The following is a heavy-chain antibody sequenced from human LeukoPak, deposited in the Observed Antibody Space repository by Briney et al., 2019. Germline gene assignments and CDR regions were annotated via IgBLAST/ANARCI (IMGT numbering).Heavy chain of an antibody. D-gene: IGHD6-13*01. CDR1: GFTFSSYS. CDR2: ISSSSTI. V-gene: IGHV3-48*01. CDR3: AKDMAAAGTGAFDI. Sequence: GGSLRLSCVASGFTFSSYSMNWVRQAPGKGLEWVSYISSSSTIYYADSVKGRFTISRDNAKNSLYLQMNSLRAEDMALYYCAKDMAAAGTGAFDIWGQGTMVTVSS. J-gene: IGHJ3*02.